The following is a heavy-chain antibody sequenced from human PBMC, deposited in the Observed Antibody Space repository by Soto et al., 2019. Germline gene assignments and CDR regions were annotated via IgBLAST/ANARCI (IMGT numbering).Heavy chain of an antibody. Sequence: GGSLRLSCAASGFTFSSYEMNWVRQAPGKGLEWVSYISSSGSTIYYADSVKGRFTISRDNAKNSLYLQMNSLRAEDTAVYYCARGGLRFLEWLPSWTPNYGMDVWGQGTTVTVSS. CDR3: ARGGLRFLEWLPSWTPNYGMDV. D-gene: IGHD3-3*01. CDR1: GFTFSSYE. J-gene: IGHJ6*02. CDR2: ISSSGSTI. V-gene: IGHV3-48*03.